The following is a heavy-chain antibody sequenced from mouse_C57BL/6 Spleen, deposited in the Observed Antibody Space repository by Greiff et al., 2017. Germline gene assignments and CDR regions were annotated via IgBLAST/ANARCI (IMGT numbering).Heavy chain of an antibody. Sequence: QVQLQQSGAELVKPGASVKISCKASGYAFSSYWMNWVKQRPGKGLEWIGQIYPGDGDTNYNGKFKGKATLTADKSSSTAYMQLSSLTSEDSAVYFCARYWDGKVYYFDYWGQGTTLTVSS. D-gene: IGHD4-1*01. CDR1: GYAFSSYW. CDR2: IYPGDGDT. J-gene: IGHJ2*01. CDR3: ARYWDGKVYYFDY. V-gene: IGHV1-80*01.